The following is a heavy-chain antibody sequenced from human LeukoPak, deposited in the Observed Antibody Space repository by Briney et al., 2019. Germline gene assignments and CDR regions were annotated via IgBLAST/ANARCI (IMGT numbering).Heavy chain of an antibody. CDR3: AANRQKENYDPINFDY. CDR2: INHSGST. D-gene: IGHD3-16*01. V-gene: IGHV4-34*01. J-gene: IGHJ4*02. Sequence: PSETLSLTCAAYGGSFSGYYWSWIRQPPGKGLEWIGEINHSGSTNYNPSLKSRVTISVDTSKNQFSLKLSSVTAADTAVYYCAANRQKENYDPINFDYWGQGTLVTVSS. CDR1: GGSFSGYY.